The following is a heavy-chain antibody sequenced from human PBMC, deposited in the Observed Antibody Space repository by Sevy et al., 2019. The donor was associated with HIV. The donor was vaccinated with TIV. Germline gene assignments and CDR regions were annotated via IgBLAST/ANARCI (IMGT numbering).Heavy chain of an antibody. CDR1: GFTFSSDP. CDR2: ISGNGGST. J-gene: IGHJ4*02. Sequence: EGSLRLSCSASGFTFSSDPMHWVRQAPGKALEYVSLISGNGGSTYYADSVKGRFTISRDNFKKTLYLQMSSLRAEDTAVYYCVTRAGLVGATDFDYWGQGTRVTVSS. V-gene: IGHV3-64D*06. D-gene: IGHD1-26*01. CDR3: VTRAGLVGATDFDY.